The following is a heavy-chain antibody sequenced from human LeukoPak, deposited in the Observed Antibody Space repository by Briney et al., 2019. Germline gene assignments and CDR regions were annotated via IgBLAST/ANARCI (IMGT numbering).Heavy chain of an antibody. D-gene: IGHD2-8*02. V-gene: IGHV4-30-4*01. CDR1: GCTFSSGDYY. J-gene: IGHJ6*02. Sequence: SSETLSLTCAVSGCTFSSGDYYWGRLRQPQGKGREWIGYIYCSGSTYYNPSLKCRVTISVDTSKNQFSLKLSSETAADTAVYYCARDKRCLVASGYYYYSGMDGWGQGSTVTVSS. CDR2: IYCSGST. CDR3: ARDKRCLVASGYYYYSGMDG.